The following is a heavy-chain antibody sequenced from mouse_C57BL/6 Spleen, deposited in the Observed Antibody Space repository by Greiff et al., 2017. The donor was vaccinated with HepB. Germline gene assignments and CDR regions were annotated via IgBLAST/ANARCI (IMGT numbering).Heavy chain of an antibody. Sequence: QVQLQQPGAELVKPGASVKLSCKASGYTFTSYWMHWVKQRPGQGLEWIGMIHPNSGSTNYNEKFKSKATLTVDKSSSTAYMQLSSLTSEDSAVYYCARSGHVVYYSFWFAYWGQGTLVTVSA. CDR1: GYTFTSYW. CDR3: ARSGHVVYYSFWFAY. CDR2: IHPNSGST. V-gene: IGHV1-64*01. J-gene: IGHJ3*01. D-gene: IGHD2-3*01.